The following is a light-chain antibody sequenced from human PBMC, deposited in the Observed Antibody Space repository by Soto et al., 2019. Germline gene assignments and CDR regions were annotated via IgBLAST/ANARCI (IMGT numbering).Light chain of an antibody. V-gene: IGKV3-20*01. CDR2: STS. Sequence: EIVLTQSPGTLSLSPGERVTLSCRASQSVGTSWLAWYQQKPGQSPRLLIYSTSSRATGIPDRFSGSGSETDFALTISRLEPEDSAVYYCQQYASSQWTVGQGTKVEIK. CDR3: QQYASSQWT. J-gene: IGKJ1*01. CDR1: QSVGTSW.